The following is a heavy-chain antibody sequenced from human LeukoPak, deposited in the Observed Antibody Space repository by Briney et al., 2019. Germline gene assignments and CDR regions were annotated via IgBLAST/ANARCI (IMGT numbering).Heavy chain of an antibody. CDR1: GFAFNIYS. J-gene: IGHJ4*02. Sequence: GGSLRLSCAASGFAFNIYSMNWVRQAPGKGLEWISYMTGNSKTINYADSVKGRFTISRDNAENSLFLQMNSLRAEDTAIYYCARSRDWYADYWGQGSLVTVSS. V-gene: IGHV3-48*01. D-gene: IGHD3-9*01. CDR2: MTGNSKTI. CDR3: ARSRDWYADY.